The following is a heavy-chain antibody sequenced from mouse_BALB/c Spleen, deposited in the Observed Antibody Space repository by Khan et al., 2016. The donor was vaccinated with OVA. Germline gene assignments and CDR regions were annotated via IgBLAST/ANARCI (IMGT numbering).Heavy chain of an antibody. CDR3: ARLAYYYNSEGFAY. CDR1: GFTFSTYG. CDR2: ISSGGHYT. V-gene: IGHV5-6*01. J-gene: IGHJ3*01. Sequence: EVHLVESGGDLVKTGGSLKLSCAASGFTFSTYGMSWVRQTPDKRLEWVATISSGGHYTYYIDSVKGRFTISRDNAKNILYLQMTSLRSEDKAMYYCARLAYYYNSEGFAYWGQGTLVTVSA. D-gene: IGHD1-1*02.